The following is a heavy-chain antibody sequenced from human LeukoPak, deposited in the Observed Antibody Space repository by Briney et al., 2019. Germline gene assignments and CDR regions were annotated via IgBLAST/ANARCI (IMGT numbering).Heavy chain of an antibody. CDR2: MNPNSGNT. Sequence: SVKVSCKASGGTLSSYAISWVRQAPGQGREWMGGMNPNSGNTGYAQKFQGRVTMTRNTSISTAYMELSSLRSEDTAVYYCARSLELRYFDWLLPKATPFDYWGQGTLVTVSS. V-gene: IGHV1-8*02. D-gene: IGHD3-9*01. CDR1: GGTLSSYA. CDR3: ARSLELRYFDWLLPKATPFDY. J-gene: IGHJ4*02.